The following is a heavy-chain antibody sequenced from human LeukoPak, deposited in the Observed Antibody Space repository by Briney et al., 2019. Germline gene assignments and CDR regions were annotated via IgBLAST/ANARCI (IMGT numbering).Heavy chain of an antibody. V-gene: IGHV1-69*13. Sequence: ASVKVSCKASGGTFSSYAISWVRQAPGQGLEWMGGIIPIFGTANYAQKFQGRVTITADESTSTAYMELSSLRSEDTAVYYCASPRITMVRGALNYPPDYWGQGTLVTVSS. CDR1: GGTFSSYA. CDR3: ASPRITMVRGALNYPPDY. CDR2: IIPIFGTA. J-gene: IGHJ4*02. D-gene: IGHD3-10*01.